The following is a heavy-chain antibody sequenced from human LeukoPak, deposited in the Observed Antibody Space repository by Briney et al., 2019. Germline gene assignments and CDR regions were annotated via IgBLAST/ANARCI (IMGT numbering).Heavy chain of an antibody. CDR1: GFTFYNYA. CDR2: VSDSGSST. CDR3: AKVPYSDYGSGRPPFMDV. V-gene: IGHV3-23*01. Sequence: PGGSLRLSCAASGFTFYNYAMSGVRQAPGTGLDWFSTVSDSGSSTYYADSVRGRFTISRDNSKNTLYLQMDSLRAEDTAIYYCAKVPYSDYGSGRPPFMDVWGQGTTVAVSS. D-gene: IGHD3-10*01. J-gene: IGHJ6*02.